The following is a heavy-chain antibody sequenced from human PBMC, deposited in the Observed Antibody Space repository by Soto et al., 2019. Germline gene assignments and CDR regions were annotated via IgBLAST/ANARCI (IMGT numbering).Heavy chain of an antibody. V-gene: IGHV3-23*01. CDR1: GFIFSSYA. D-gene: IGHD1-1*01. CDR3: ATSGTFRTPYYFDY. Sequence: GGSLRLSCAASGFIFSSYAMSWVRQAPGKGLEWVSGVSGSRGTTYYADSVKGRFTISRDNSKNTLYLQMNSLRAEDTAVYYCATSGTFRTPYYFDYWGQGTLVTVSS. J-gene: IGHJ4*02. CDR2: VSGSRGTT.